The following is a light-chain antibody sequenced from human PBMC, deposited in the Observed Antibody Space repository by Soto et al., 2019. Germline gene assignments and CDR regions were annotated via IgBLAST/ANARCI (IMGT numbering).Light chain of an antibody. Sequence: VLPQSPDTLSLSPGDRATLSCRASQSVRSTFLAWYQQKPGQAPRLLIYGASNRAAGIPERFSGSASGTEFTLTSSSLEPDDSAVYYCQQYHDSPMNTFGQGTKLQIK. CDR1: QSVRSTF. CDR3: QQYHDSPMNT. CDR2: GAS. J-gene: IGKJ2*01. V-gene: IGKV3-20*01.